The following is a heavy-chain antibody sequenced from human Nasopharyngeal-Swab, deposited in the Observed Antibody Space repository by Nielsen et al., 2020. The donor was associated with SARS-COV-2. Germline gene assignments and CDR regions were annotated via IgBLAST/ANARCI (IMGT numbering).Heavy chain of an antibody. CDR2: ISSSSSYI. Sequence: GESLKISCAASGFTFSSYSMNWVRQAPGKGLEWVSSISSSSSYIYYADSVKGRFTISRDNAKNSPYLQMNSLRAEDTAVYYCARGAYYDSRGAFDIWGQGTMVTVSS. CDR1: GFTFSSYS. CDR3: ARGAYYDSRGAFDI. D-gene: IGHD3-22*01. J-gene: IGHJ3*02. V-gene: IGHV3-21*01.